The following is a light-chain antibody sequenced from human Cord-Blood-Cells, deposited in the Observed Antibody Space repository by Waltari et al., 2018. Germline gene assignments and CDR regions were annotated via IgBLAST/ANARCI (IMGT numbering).Light chain of an antibody. Sequence: QSALTQPASVSGSPGQSITIPCTGTSSDVGSYHLVSWYQQHPGKAPKLMIYEGSTRPSGVSNRFSGSKSGNTASLTISGLQAEDEADYYCCSYAGSSTFYVVFGGGTKLTVL. J-gene: IGLJ2*01. CDR2: EGS. CDR3: CSYAGSSTFYVV. CDR1: SSDVGSYHL. V-gene: IGLV2-23*03.